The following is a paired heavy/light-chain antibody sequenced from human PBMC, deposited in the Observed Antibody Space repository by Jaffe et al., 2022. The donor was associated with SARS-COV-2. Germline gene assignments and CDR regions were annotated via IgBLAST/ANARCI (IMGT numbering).Light chain of an antibody. Sequence: EIVLTQSPATLSLSPGERATLSCRASQSVSSYLAWFQQKPGQPPRLLIYDASNRATGIPARFSGSGSGTDFTLTISSLEPEDFAIYYCQQRNNLFTFGPGTKVDFK. CDR3: QQRNNLFT. J-gene: IGKJ3*01. CDR1: QSVSSY. V-gene: IGKV3-11*01. CDR2: DAS.
Heavy chain of an antibody. V-gene: IGHV1-18*01. Sequence: QVQLVQSGAEVKKPGASVKVSCKASGYTFSSYGITWVRQAPGQGLEWMGWISGYNGLTSYAQKVQGRVTMTTDTSTSTAYMELRSLRSDDTAMYYCARDRGFSSSPLDLWGRGTLVTVSS. CDR3: ARDRGFSSSPLDL. CDR2: ISGYNGLT. CDR1: GYTFSSYG. D-gene: IGHD6-6*01. J-gene: IGHJ2*01.